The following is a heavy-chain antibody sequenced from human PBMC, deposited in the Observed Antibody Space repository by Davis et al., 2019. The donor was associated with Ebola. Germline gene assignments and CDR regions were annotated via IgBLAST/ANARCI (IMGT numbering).Heavy chain of an antibody. CDR1: GFIFSNYA. D-gene: IGHD5-18*01. Sequence: GESLKISCAASGFIFSNYAIHWVRQAPGKGLEWVAVISYDGNNKYYADSVKGRFTISRDNSKNTLYLQMNSLRAEDTAVYYCAKTGYSYGYLDYWFDPWGQGTLVTVSS. J-gene: IGHJ5*02. CDR3: AKTGYSYGYLDYWFDP. V-gene: IGHV3-30-3*02. CDR2: ISYDGNNK.